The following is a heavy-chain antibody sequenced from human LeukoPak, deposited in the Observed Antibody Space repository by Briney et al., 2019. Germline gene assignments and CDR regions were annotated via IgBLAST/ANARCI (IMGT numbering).Heavy chain of an antibody. V-gene: IGHV3-30*09. J-gene: IGHJ4*02. Sequence: GGSLRLSCAASGFTFTTYAMYWVRQAPGKGLEWVAAISYDGSNKYYADSVKGRFAISRDNSKNTLYLQMDSLRTEDTAVYYCAKARNYYDSSGILDYWGQGTLVTVSS. CDR1: GFTFTTYA. CDR2: ISYDGSNK. D-gene: IGHD3-22*01. CDR3: AKARNYYDSSGILDY.